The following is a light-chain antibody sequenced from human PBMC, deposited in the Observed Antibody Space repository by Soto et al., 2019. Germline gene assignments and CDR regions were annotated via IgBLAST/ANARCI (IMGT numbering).Light chain of an antibody. CDR1: SSDVGSYNF. Sequence: QSALTQPASVSGSPGQSITISCTGTSSDVGSYNFVSWYQHHPGKVPKLIIFDVNNRPSGISNRFSGSKSDNTASLTISGLQDEDEGDDYCTSYTNSGTYILGTGTKVPVL. CDR2: DVN. CDR3: TSYTNSGTYI. V-gene: IGLV2-14*03. J-gene: IGLJ1*01.